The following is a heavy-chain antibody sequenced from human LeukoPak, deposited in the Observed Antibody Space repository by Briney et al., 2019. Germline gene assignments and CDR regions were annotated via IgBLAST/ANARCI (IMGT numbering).Heavy chain of an antibody. D-gene: IGHD1-14*01. CDR2: IIPILGIA. V-gene: IGHV1-69*04. J-gene: IGHJ4*02. Sequence: SVKVSCKASGGTFSSYAISWVRPAPGQGREWMGRIIPILGIANYAQKFQGRVTITADKSTSTAYMELSSLRSEDTAVYYCARDPDAQGYWGQGTLVTVSS. CDR3: ARDPDAQGY. CDR1: GGTFSSYA.